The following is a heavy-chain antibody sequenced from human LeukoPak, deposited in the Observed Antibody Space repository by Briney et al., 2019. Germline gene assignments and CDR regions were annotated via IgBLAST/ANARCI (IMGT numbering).Heavy chain of an antibody. CDR2: IIPIFGTT. CDR1: GGTFSSYA. J-gene: IGHJ4*02. D-gene: IGHD3-3*01. CDR3: ARRGYDFWSGYLAG. V-gene: IGHV1-69*13. Sequence: GASVKVSCKASGGTFSSYAISWVRQAPGQGLEWMGGIIPIFGTTNYAQKFQGRVTITADESTSTAYMELSSLRSEDTAVYYCARRGYDFWSGYLAGWGQGTLVTVSS.